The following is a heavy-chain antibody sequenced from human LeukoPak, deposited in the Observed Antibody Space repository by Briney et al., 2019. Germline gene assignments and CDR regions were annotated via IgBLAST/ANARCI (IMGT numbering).Heavy chain of an antibody. CDR2: ISSSGSTI. V-gene: IGHV3-11*01. CDR1: GFTFSDYY. J-gene: IGHJ4*02. D-gene: IGHD6-19*01. Sequence: GGSLRLSCAASGFTFSDYYMSWIRQAPGKGLEWVSYISSSGSTIYYADSVKGRFTISRDNAKNSLYLQMNSLRAEDTAVYYCAKDQVGKWLALDYWGQGTLVTVSS. CDR3: AKDQVGKWLALDY.